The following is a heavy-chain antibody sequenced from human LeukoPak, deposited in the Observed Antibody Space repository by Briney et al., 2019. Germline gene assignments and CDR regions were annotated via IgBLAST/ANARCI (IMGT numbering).Heavy chain of an antibody. D-gene: IGHD6-13*01. Sequence: SETLSLTCAVYGGSFSGYYWSWIRQPPGKGLEWIGEINHSGSTNYNPSLKSRVTISVDTSKNQFSLKLSSVTAADTAVYSCARAPPYSSSSTRPGWWVYFQHWGQGTLVTVSS. CDR2: INHSGST. CDR1: GGSFSGYY. J-gene: IGHJ1*01. V-gene: IGHV4-34*01. CDR3: ARAPPYSSSSTRPGWWVYFQH.